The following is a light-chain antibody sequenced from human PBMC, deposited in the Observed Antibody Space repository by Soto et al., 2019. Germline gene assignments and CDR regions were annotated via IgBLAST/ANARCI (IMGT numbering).Light chain of an antibody. V-gene: IGLV1-40*01. J-gene: IGLJ2*01. CDR1: SSNIGADYD. CDR2: TNT. CDR3: QSYDSSLSGHVV. Sequence: QSVLTQPPSVSGAPGQSVTISCTGSSSNIGADYDVHWYQHLPGTAPKLLIYTNTNRPSGVPDRFSGSRSGTSASLAITGLQAEDEADYYCQSYDSSLSGHVVFGGGTKVTVL.